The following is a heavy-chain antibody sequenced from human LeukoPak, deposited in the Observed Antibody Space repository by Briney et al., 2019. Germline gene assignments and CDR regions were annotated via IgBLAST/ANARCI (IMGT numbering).Heavy chain of an antibody. CDR1: GYTFTSYA. Sequence: ASVKVSCKASGYTFTSYAMNWLRQAPGQGLEWMGWINTNTGNPTYAQGFTGRFVFSLDTSVSTAYLQISSLKAEDTAVYYCASPRTNYYDSSGYYALDYWGQGTLVTVSS. D-gene: IGHD3-22*01. V-gene: IGHV7-4-1*02. CDR3: ASPRTNYYDSSGYYALDY. CDR2: INTNTGNP. J-gene: IGHJ4*02.